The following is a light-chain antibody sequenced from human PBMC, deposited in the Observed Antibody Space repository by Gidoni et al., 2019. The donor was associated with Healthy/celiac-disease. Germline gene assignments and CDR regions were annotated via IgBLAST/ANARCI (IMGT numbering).Light chain of an antibody. V-gene: IGKV4-1*01. Sequence: DIVMTQSPDSLAVSLCERATINCKSSQSVLYSSNNKNYLAWYQQKPGQPPKLLIYWASTRESGVPDRFSGSGSGTDFTLTISSLQDEDVAVYYCQQYYSTPLTFXGXTKGEIK. J-gene: IGKJ4*01. CDR1: QSVLYSSNNKNY. CDR3: QQYYSTPLT. CDR2: WAS.